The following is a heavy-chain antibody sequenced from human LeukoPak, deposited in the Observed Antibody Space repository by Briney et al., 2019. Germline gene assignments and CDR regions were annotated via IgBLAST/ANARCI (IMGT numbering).Heavy chain of an antibody. J-gene: IGHJ5*02. Sequence: PSETLSLTCTVSGGSISSSSYYWGWIRQPPGKGLEWIGSIYYSGSTYYKSSLKSRVTISVDTSKNQFSLKLSSVTAADTAVYYCARVGLSPTMIVVAPFDPWGQGTLVTVSS. D-gene: IGHD3-22*01. CDR3: ARVGLSPTMIVVAPFDP. V-gene: IGHV4-39*07. CDR2: IYYSGST. CDR1: GGSISSSSYY.